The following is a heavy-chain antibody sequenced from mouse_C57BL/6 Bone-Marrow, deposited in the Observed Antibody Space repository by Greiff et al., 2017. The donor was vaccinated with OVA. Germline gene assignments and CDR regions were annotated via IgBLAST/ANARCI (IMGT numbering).Heavy chain of an antibody. Sequence: DVHLVESGGGLVKPGGSLKLSCAASGFTFSSYTMSWVRQTPEKRLEWVATISGGGGNTYYPDSVKGRFTISRDNAKNTLYLQMSSLRSEDTALYYCARQRGTGYYAMDYWGQGTSVTVSS. V-gene: IGHV5-9*01. CDR1: GFTFSSYT. D-gene: IGHD3-1*01. J-gene: IGHJ4*01. CDR3: ARQRGTGYYAMDY. CDR2: ISGGGGNT.